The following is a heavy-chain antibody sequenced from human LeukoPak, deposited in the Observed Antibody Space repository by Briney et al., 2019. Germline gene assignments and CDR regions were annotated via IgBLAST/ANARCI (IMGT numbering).Heavy chain of an antibody. D-gene: IGHD6-6*01. CDR3: ARGSIAARPSYFDY. CDR2: INHSGST. CDR1: GGPFSGYY. Sequence: SETLSLTCAVYGGPFSGYYWSWIRQPPGKGLEWIGEINHSGSTNYNPSLKSRVTISVDTSKNQFSLKLSSVTAADTAVYYCARGSIAARPSYFDYWGQGTLVTVSS. V-gene: IGHV4-34*01. J-gene: IGHJ4*02.